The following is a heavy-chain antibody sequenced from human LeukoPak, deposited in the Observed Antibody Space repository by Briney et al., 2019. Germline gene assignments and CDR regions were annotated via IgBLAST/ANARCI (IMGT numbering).Heavy chain of an antibody. Sequence: SETLSLTCGVSGGSFSDYYWSWIRQSPGKGLEWIGEINHSGSTNYNPSLKSRVTISVDTSKNQFSLKLSSVTAADTAVYYCARAGDYGDYVTDYWGQGTLVTVSS. V-gene: IGHV4-34*01. CDR2: INHSGST. CDR1: GGSFSDYY. D-gene: IGHD4-17*01. J-gene: IGHJ4*02. CDR3: ARAGDYGDYVTDY.